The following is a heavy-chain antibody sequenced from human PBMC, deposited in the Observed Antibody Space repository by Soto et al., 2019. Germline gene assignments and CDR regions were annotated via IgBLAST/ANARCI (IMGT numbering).Heavy chain of an antibody. J-gene: IGHJ5*02. Sequence: SLRLSCAASGFTFSSYSMNWVRQAPGKGLEWVSYISSSSSTIYYADSVKGRFTISRDNAKNSLYLQMNNLRAEDTAVYYCARDMTYRSSTSCPTPDPWGQGTLVTVSS. CDR2: ISSSSSTI. D-gene: IGHD2-2*01. CDR3: ARDMTYRSSTSCPTPDP. CDR1: GFTFSSYS. V-gene: IGHV3-48*01.